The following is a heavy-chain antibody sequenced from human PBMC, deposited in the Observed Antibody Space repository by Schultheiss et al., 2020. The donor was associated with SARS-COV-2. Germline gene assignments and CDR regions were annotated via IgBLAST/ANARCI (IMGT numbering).Heavy chain of an antibody. V-gene: IGHV3-30*18. CDR2: ISYDGSNK. CDR3: AKLPPPHPSNDY. Sequence: GGSLRLSCAASGFTFSSYGMHWVRQAPGKGLEWVAVISYDGSNKYYADSVKGRFTISRDNSKNTLYLQMNSLRAEDTAVYYCAKLPPPHPSNDYWGQGTLVTVSS. CDR1: GFTFSSYG. D-gene: IGHD4-11*01. J-gene: IGHJ4*02.